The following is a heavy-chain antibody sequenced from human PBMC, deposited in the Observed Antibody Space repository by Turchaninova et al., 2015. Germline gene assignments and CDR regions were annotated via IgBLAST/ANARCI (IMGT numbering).Heavy chain of an antibody. Sequence: VKLVTSGVEVKRPGASGKVSCQTSGYTLTSHYLHWGRQAPGQGREWMGMINPRDGSASDAQKFQGRVTMTRDTSTSTVYMELSSLRSEDTALYYCARGYGTVTGSLDYWGQGTLVTVSS. J-gene: IGHJ4*02. D-gene: IGHD2-21*02. CDR3: ARGYGTVTGSLDY. CDR1: GYTLTSHY. CDR2: INPRDGSA. V-gene: IGHV1-46*01.